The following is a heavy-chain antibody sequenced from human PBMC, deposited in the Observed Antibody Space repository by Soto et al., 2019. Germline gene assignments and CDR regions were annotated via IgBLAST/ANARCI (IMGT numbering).Heavy chain of an antibody. D-gene: IGHD3-16*01. J-gene: IGHJ6*02. CDR2: ISYDGSNK. CDR1: GFTFSSYA. Sequence: GGSRRLSCAASGFTFSSYAMHWVRQAPGKGLEWVAVISYDGSNKYYADSVKGRFTISRDNSKNTLYLKMNSLRAEDTAVYYCARERVSGGGYYYYGMDVWGQGTTVTVSS. CDR3: ARERVSGGGYYYYGMDV. V-gene: IGHV3-30-3*01.